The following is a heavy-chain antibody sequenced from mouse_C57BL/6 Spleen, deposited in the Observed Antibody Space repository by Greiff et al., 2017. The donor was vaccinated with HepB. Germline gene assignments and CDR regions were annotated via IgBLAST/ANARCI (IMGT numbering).Heavy chain of an antibody. J-gene: IGHJ3*01. Sequence: QVQLKQPGAELVKPGASVKLSCKASGYTFTSYWMQWVKQRPGQGLEWIGEIDPSDSYTNYNQKFKGKATLTVDTSSSTAYMQLSSLTSEDSAVYYCARSPYDYGGAWFAYWGQGTLVTVSA. CDR3: ARSPYDYGGAWFAY. D-gene: IGHD2-4*01. CDR1: GYTFTSYW. CDR2: IDPSDSYT. V-gene: IGHV1-50*01.